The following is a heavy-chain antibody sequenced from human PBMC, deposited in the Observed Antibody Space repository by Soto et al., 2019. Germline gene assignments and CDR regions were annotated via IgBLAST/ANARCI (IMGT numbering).Heavy chain of an antibody. V-gene: IGHV1-69*02. CDR1: GDTFSSYT. Sequence: SVKVSCKASGDTFSSYTINWVRQAPGLGLEWVGRINPILSMSNYAQKFQGRVTMTADKSTSTAYMELRSLRSEDTAIYYCATSYGSGYRAFDYWGQGALVTVSS. CDR2: INPILSMS. CDR3: ATSYGSGYRAFDY. D-gene: IGHD3-10*01. J-gene: IGHJ4*02.